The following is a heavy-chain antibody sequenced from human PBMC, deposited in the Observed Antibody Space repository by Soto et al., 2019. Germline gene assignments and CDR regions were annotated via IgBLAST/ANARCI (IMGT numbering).Heavy chain of an antibody. CDR2: ISGSGGST. D-gene: IGHD1-26*01. V-gene: IGHV3-23*01. Sequence: PGGSLRLSCAASGFTFSSYAMSWVRQAPGKGLEWVSAISGSGGSTYYADSVKGRFTISRDNSKNTLYLQMNSLRAEDTAVYYWAKPPRGAPEAFDIWGQGTMVTVSS. J-gene: IGHJ3*02. CDR3: AKPPRGAPEAFDI. CDR1: GFTFSSYA.